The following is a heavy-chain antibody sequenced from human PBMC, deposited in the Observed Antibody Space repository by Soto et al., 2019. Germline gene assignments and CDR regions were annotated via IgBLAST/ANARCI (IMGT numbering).Heavy chain of an antibody. CDR1: GFTFSKYS. V-gene: IGHV3-23*01. Sequence: PGGSLRLSCAASGFTFSKYSMNCVRQAPGKGLEWVSAISNSFSDGNTHYADSVKGRFTISRDNDKNTVFLEMNSLRAEDTAVYYCAKVFSPEGGNYFDHWGQGTLVTVSS. J-gene: IGHJ4*02. CDR3: AKVFSPEGGNYFDH. CDR2: ISNSFSDGNT.